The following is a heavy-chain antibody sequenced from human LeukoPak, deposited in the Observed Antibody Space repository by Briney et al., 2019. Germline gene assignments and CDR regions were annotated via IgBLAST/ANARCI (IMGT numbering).Heavy chain of an antibody. V-gene: IGHV4-34*01. D-gene: IGHD1-26*01. Sequence: PSETLSLTCAVYGGSFSGYYWSWIRQPPGKGLEWIGEINHSGSTNYNPSLKSRVTISVDTSKNQFSLKLSSVTAADTAVYYCARAAYSGSYHSDSWGQGTLVTVSS. CDR2: INHSGST. J-gene: IGHJ4*02. CDR3: ARAAYSGSYHSDS. CDR1: GGSFSGYY.